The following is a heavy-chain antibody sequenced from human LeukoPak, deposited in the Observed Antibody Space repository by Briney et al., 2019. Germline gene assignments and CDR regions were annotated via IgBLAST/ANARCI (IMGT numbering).Heavy chain of an antibody. CDR2: IYTSGST. CDR3: ARDAPVGMDV. CDR1: GVSISSGSYY. Sequence: SETLSLTCTVSGVSISSGSYYWSWIRQPAGKGLEWIGRIYTSGSTNYNPSLKSRVTISVDTSKNQFSLKLSSVTAADTAVYYCARDAPVGMDVWGQGTTVTVSS. V-gene: IGHV4-61*02. J-gene: IGHJ6*02.